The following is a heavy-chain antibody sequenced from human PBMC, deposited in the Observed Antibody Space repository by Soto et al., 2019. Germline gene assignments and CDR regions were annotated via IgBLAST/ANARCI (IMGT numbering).Heavy chain of an antibody. CDR2: LYSGGST. J-gene: IGHJ6*02. CDR3: ARVAYESRRYPYYSGMDV. Sequence: PGGSLRLSCAASGFTLSSNYMSWVRQPPGKGLKWVSVLYSGGSTYYADSVKGRFTISRDNSKNTLYLQMNILRAEDTAVYYCARVAYESRRYPYYSGMDVWGQGTTVTVSS. CDR1: GFTLSSNY. D-gene: IGHD3-22*01. V-gene: IGHV3-66*01.